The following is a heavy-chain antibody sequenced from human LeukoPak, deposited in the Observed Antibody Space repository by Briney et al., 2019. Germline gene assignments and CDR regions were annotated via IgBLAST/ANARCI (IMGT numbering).Heavy chain of an antibody. CDR2: IKRKTDGGTT. D-gene: IGHD4-17*01. V-gene: IGHV3-15*01. J-gene: IGHJ4*02. CDR3: TTFDYAAFDH. Sequence: GGSLRLSCAASGFTFSNAWMSWVCQAPGKGLEWVGRIKRKTDGGTTDYAAPVKGRFTISRDDSKNTLYLQMNSLKTEDTAVYYCTTFDYAAFDHWGQGTLVTVSS. CDR1: GFTFSNAW.